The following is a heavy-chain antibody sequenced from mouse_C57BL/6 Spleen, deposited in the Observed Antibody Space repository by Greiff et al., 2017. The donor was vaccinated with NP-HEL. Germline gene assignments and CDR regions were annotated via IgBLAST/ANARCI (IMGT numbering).Heavy chain of an antibody. J-gene: IGHJ4*01. V-gene: IGHV5-16*01. Sequence: EVMLVESEGGLVQPGSSMKLSCTASGFTFSDYYMAWVRQVPEKGLEWVANINYDGSSTYYLDSLKSRFIISRDNAKNILYLQMSSLKSEDTATYYCAREDYDVYAMDYWGQGTSVTVSS. D-gene: IGHD2-4*01. CDR2: INYDGSST. CDR3: AREDYDVYAMDY. CDR1: GFTFSDYY.